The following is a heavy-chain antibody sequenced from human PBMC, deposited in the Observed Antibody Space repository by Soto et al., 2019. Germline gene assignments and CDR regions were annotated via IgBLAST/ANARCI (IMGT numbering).Heavy chain of an antibody. V-gene: IGHV4-59*01. CDR2: IYYSGST. Sequence: SETLSLTCTVSGGSISSYYWSWIRQPPGKGLEWIGYIYYSGSTNYNPSLKSRVTISVDTSKNQFSLKLSSVTAADTAVYYCARVFWKYQLDYWGQGTPVTVSS. J-gene: IGHJ4*02. CDR3: ARVFWKYQLDY. D-gene: IGHD2-2*01. CDR1: GGSISSYY.